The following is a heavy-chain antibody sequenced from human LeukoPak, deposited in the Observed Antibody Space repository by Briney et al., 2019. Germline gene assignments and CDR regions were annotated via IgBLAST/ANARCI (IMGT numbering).Heavy chain of an antibody. CDR3: ARQGAAGKYYYYYMDV. Sequence: GESLKISCKGSGYSFTSYWIGWVRQMPGKGLEWMGIIYPSDSDTRYSPSFQGQVTISVDKSINTAYLQWSNLRASDTAIYYCARQGAAGKYYYYYMDVWGKGTTVTVSS. D-gene: IGHD6-13*01. J-gene: IGHJ6*03. V-gene: IGHV5-51*01. CDR1: GYSFTSYW. CDR2: IYPSDSDT.